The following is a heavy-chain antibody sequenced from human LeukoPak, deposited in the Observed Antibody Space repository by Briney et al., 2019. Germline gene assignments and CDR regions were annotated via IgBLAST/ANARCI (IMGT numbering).Heavy chain of an antibody. V-gene: IGHV3-49*03. Sequence: GGSLRLSCAASGFTFSSYAMSWFRQAPGKGLEWVGFIRSKAYGGTTEYAASVKGRFTISRDDSKSIAYLQMNSLKTEDTAVYYCTRFVVVVAAPSGWGQGTLVTVSS. CDR2: IRSKAYGGTT. CDR1: GFTFSSYA. D-gene: IGHD2-15*01. CDR3: TRFVVVVAAPSG. J-gene: IGHJ4*02.